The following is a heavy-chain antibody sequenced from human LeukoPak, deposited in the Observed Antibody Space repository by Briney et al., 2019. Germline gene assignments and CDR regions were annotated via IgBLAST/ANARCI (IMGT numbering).Heavy chain of an antibody. CDR3: ARGSGYYYRYFDY. D-gene: IGHD3-22*01. CDR1: GYSFTSYW. V-gene: IGHV5-51*01. J-gene: IGHJ4*02. Sequence: GESLKFSCKGSGYSFTSYWIGGVRQMHGKGLEWMGIIYPGDSDTRYSPSFQGQVTISADKSISTAYLQWSSLKASDTAMYYCARGSGYYYRYFDYGGQGTLVTVSS. CDR2: IYPGDSDT.